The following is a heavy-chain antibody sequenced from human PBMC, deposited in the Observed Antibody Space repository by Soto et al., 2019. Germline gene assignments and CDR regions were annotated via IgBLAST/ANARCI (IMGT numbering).Heavy chain of an antibody. CDR1: GGTFSSYA. CDR2: IIPIFGTA. J-gene: IGHJ4*02. V-gene: IGHV1-69*01. D-gene: IGHD2-2*01. CDR3: ARGLDCSSTSCYAG. Sequence: SVKFSCKASGGTFSSYAISWVRQAPGQGLEWMGGIIPIFGTANYAQKFQGRVTITADESTSTAYMELSSLRSEDTAVYYCARGLDCSSTSCYAGWGQGTLVTVSS.